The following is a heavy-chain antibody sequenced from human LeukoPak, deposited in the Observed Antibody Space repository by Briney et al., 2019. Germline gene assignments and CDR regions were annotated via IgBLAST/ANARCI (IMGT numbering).Heavy chain of an antibody. V-gene: IGHV3-66*01. J-gene: IGHJ1*01. CDR3: AKGGGLDYDSSGYPGFQH. D-gene: IGHD3-22*01. CDR1: GCTVSRNY. CDR2: IYSGGTT. Sequence: GGPLRLSCAASGCTVSRNYMSWVRQAPGKGLEWVSVIYSGGTTYYADSVKGRFTISRDYSKNTLYLQMNNLRAEDTAVYYCAKGGGLDYDSSGYPGFQHWGQGTLVTVSS.